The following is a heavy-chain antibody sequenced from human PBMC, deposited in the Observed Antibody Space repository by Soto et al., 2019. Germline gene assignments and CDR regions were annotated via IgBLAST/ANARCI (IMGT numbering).Heavy chain of an antibody. CDR3: ARGDRGGFDL. D-gene: IGHD3-10*01. CDR1: GFTFDYYW. Sequence: EVQLVESGGGLVQPGESLRLSCAASGFTFDYYWMHWVRQAPGKGLVWVSRVHSDGTTTTYADSVKGRFTISRDNARNTVSPQMGSLRAEGTAIYDCARGDRGGFDLWGHGTVVTVPS. CDR2: VHSDGTTT. J-gene: IGHJ3*01. V-gene: IGHV3-74*01.